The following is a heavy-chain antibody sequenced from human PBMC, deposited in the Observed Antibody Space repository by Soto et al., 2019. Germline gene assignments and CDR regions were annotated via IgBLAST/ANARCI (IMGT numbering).Heavy chain of an antibody. V-gene: IGHV6-1*01. CDR1: GDSVSSNSAA. CDR3: ARVVGVPAAPHLGWFDP. CDR2: TYYRSKWYN. J-gene: IGHJ5*02. D-gene: IGHD2-2*01. Sequence: SQTLSLTCAISGDSVSSNSAAWNWIRQSPSKGLEWLGRTYYRSKWYNDYAVSVKSRITINPDTSKNQFSLQLNSVTPEDTAVYYCARVVGVPAAPHLGWFDPWGQGTLVTVSS.